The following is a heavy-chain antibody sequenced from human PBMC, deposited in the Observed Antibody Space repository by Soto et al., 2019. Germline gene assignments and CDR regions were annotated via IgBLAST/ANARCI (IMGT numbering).Heavy chain of an antibody. Sequence: ASVKVSCKASGGTFSSYTISWVRQAPGQGLEWMGIINPSGGSTSYAQKFQGRVTMTRDTSTSTVYMELSSLRSEDTAVYYCARSYGVVTSFRGAFDIWGQGTMVTVSS. J-gene: IGHJ3*02. V-gene: IGHV1-46*03. CDR1: GGTFSSYT. D-gene: IGHD2-2*01. CDR2: INPSGGST. CDR3: ARSYGVVTSFRGAFDI.